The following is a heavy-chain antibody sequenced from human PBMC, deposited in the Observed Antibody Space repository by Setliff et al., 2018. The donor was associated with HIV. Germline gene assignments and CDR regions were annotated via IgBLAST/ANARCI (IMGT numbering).Heavy chain of an antibody. Sequence: VSCTASGYPFSGYYMHWVRQAPGQGLAWMGWINPNSGGTNYAQKFQGRVTMPREMFNRTAYMEVSRQRSDNTAVYYCARDRVAGGLLGGYYYMDVWGKGTTVTVSS. D-gene: IGHD3-10*01. J-gene: IGHJ6*03. CDR3: ARDRVAGGLLGGYYYMDV. CDR1: GYPFSGYY. V-gene: IGHV1-2*02. CDR2: INPNSGGT.